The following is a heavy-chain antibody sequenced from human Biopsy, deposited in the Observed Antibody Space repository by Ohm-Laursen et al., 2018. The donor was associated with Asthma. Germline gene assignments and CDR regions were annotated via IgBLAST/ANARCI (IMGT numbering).Heavy chain of an antibody. Sequence: ASVKVSCKASGYTFNSAGITWVRQAPGQGLEWMGWISVYNGNTKVAQKLQDRVTMITDTSTSTAYMELRSLRPDDTAVYFCARAVDYSHYYGIDVWGQGTTVAVS. D-gene: IGHD3-10*01. CDR3: ARAVDYSHYYGIDV. V-gene: IGHV1-18*01. CDR1: GYTFNSAG. CDR2: ISVYNGNT. J-gene: IGHJ6*02.